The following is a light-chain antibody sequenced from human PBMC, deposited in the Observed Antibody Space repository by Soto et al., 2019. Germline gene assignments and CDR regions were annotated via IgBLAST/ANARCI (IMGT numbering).Light chain of an antibody. CDR3: SSYTTSTSFIL. V-gene: IGLV1-40*01. Sequence: QSVLTQPPSVSGAPGQRVTISCTGSNSNIGAGFAVHWYQQLPGTAPKLLIHGNNNRPSGVPDRFSGSKSDTSASLAITGLQADDEADYYCSSYTTSTSFILFGGGTQLTVL. J-gene: IGLJ2*01. CDR2: GNN. CDR1: NSNIGAGFA.